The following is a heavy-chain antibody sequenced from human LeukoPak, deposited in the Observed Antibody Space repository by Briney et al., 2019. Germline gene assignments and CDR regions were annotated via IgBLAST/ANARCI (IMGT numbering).Heavy chain of an antibody. CDR2: INPSSGGT. CDR3: ARDRRFGGDY. V-gene: IGHV1-2*02. J-gene: IGHJ4*02. D-gene: IGHD3-16*01. CDR1: GYTFTDYY. Sequence: ASVKVSCKASGYTFTDYYIHWVRQAPGQGLEWMGWINPSSGGTAYAQKFQGRVTMTRDTSISTACMELSRLRSDDTAVYYCARDRRFGGDYWGQGTLVTVSS.